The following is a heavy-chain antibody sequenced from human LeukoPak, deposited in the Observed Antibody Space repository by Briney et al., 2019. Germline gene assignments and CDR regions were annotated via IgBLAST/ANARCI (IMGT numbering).Heavy chain of an antibody. D-gene: IGHD2/OR15-2a*01. Sequence: SETLSLTCTVSGYSISSGYYWGWIRQPPGKGLEWIGSIYYRGSTSYNPSLKSRVTISVGTSKTQFSLRLSSVTAADTAVYYCARPPAGLLYAFDIWGQGTMVTVSS. V-gene: IGHV4-38-2*02. CDR2: IYYRGST. J-gene: IGHJ3*02. CDR3: ARPPAGLLYAFDI. CDR1: GYSISSGYY.